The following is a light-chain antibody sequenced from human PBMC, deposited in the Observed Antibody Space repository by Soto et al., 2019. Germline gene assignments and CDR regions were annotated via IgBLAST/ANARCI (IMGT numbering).Light chain of an antibody. J-gene: IGKJ5*01. V-gene: IGKV3-11*01. CDR2: DAS. CDR1: QTINTF. CDR3: QQRSNWSIT. Sequence: EIVLTQSPPTLSLSPGERATLSCRASQTINTFLAWYQQKPGQAPRLLIYDASDRATGIPVRFSGSGSGTDFTLTISSLGPEDFAIYYCQQRSNWSITFGQGTRLEIK.